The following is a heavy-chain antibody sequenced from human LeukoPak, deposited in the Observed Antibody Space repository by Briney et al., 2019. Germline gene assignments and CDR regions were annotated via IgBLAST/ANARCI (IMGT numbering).Heavy chain of an antibody. CDR2: INRDGRGK. V-gene: IGHV3-7*01. CDR1: NFIFRNYC. J-gene: IGHJ3*02. Sequence: GGSLRLSCAASNFIFRNYCMTWVRHAPGKGLEWVANINRDGRGKEYVDSVEGRFTISRDNAKNSLYLEMNSLRVEDTAVYYCARDPYDTSAYGAFDIWGQGTMVTVSS. CDR3: ARDPYDTSAYGAFDI. D-gene: IGHD3-22*01.